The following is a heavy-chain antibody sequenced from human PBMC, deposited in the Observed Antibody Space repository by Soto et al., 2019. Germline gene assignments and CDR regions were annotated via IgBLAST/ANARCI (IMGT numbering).Heavy chain of an antibody. CDR3: VRETSYLFDI. Sequence: QVQLVESGGGLVKPGGSLRLSCAASGFTFSGYYMSWIRQAPGKGLECISYISSSGDRTKYADSVKGRFTISRDNAKKTLYLQMNSLRAEDAAVYYCVRETSYLFDIWGQGTMVTVSS. CDR1: GFTFSGYY. CDR2: ISSSGDRT. D-gene: IGHD2-2*01. V-gene: IGHV3-11*05. J-gene: IGHJ4*02.